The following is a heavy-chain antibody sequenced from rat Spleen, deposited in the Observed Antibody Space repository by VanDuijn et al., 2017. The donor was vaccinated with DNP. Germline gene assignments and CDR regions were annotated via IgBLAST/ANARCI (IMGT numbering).Heavy chain of an antibody. V-gene: IGHV3-1*01. CDR2: ISYSGTT. D-gene: IGHD1-3*01. CDR1: GYSISRTY. CDR3: ARSVRATSYYAMDA. Sequence: EVQLQESGPGLVKPSQSLSLTCSVTGYSISRTYWGWFRKFPGNKMEWIGHISYSGTTSYHPSLKSRISITRDTSNQFFLQLRSVTTEDTATYYCARSVRATSYYAMDAWGQGTSVTVSS. J-gene: IGHJ4*01.